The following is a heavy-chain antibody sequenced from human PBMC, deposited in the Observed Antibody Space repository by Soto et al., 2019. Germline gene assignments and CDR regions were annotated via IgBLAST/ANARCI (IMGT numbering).Heavy chain of an antibody. CDR3: ASYPYDFWSGYPPKYNWFDP. Sequence: ASVKVSCKASGYTFTSYGISWVRQAPGQGLEWMGWISAIFGTANYAQKFQGRVTITADKSTSTAYMELSSLRSEDTAVYYCASYPYDFWSGYPPKYNWFDPWGQGTLVTVSS. V-gene: IGHV1-69*06. J-gene: IGHJ5*02. D-gene: IGHD3-3*01. CDR1: GYTFTSYG. CDR2: ISAIFGTA.